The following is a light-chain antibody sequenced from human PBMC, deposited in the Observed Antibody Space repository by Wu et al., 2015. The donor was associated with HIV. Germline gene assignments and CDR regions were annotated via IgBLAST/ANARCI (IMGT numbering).Light chain of an antibody. V-gene: IGKV1-9*01. CDR3: QQLNSYSIT. J-gene: IGKJ5*01. CDR2: AAS. CDR1: QGISSY. Sequence: DIQLTQSPSFLSASVGDRVTITCRASQGISSYLAWYQQKPGKAPKLLIYAASTLQSGVPSRFSGSGSGTDFTLTISSLQPEDFATYYCQQLNSYSITFGQGTRLEIK.